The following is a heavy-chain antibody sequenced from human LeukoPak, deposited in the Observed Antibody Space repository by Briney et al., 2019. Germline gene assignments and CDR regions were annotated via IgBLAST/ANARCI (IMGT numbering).Heavy chain of an antibody. V-gene: IGHV1-2*02. Sequence: ASVKVSCTASGYTFTGYFMHWVRQAPGQGLEWMGWINPKNGATNYAQKFQGRVTMTRDTSISTAYMELSSLRSDDTAVFFCARGNHYYDSSGCNYYSYGMDVWGRGTMVTVSS. CDR2: INPKNGAT. D-gene: IGHD3-22*01. J-gene: IGHJ6*02. CDR1: GYTFTGYF. CDR3: ARGNHYYDSSGCNYYSYGMDV.